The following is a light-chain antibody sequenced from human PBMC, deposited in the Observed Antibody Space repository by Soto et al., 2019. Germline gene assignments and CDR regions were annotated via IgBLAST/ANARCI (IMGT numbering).Light chain of an antibody. Sequence: EIVLTQSPGTLSLSPGERATLSCRASQSVSSSYLAWYQQQPGQPPRLLIYGASSRATGIPDRFSGSGSGTDCTLTISRLEPEDFAVYYCQQYGSSPRMYTFGQGTKLEIK. J-gene: IGKJ2*01. CDR2: GAS. CDR1: QSVSSSY. CDR3: QQYGSSPRMYT. V-gene: IGKV3-20*01.